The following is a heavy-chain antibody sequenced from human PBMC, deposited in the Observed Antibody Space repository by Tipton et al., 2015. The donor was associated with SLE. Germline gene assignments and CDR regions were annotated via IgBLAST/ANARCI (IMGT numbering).Heavy chain of an antibody. V-gene: IGHV4-38-2*02. J-gene: IGHJ4*02. Sequence: TLSLTCTVSGYSISSGFYWGWIRQPPGRVLEWIGTIYHSGSTSYTSSLQSRVTISVDTSKNQFSLKLSSVTAADTAVYYCARVRTTVTIWGQGTLVTVSS. CDR3: ARVRTTVTI. CDR2: IYHSGST. D-gene: IGHD4-17*01. CDR1: GYSISSGFY.